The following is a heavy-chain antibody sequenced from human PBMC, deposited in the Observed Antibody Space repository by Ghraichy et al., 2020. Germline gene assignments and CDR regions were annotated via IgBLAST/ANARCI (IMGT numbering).Heavy chain of an antibody. J-gene: IGHJ4*02. CDR2: ISGSGGST. D-gene: IGHD3-9*01. V-gene: IGHV3-23*01. CDR1: GFTFSSYA. Sequence: GGSLRLSCAASGFTFSSYAMSWVRQAPGKGLEWVSAISGSGGSTYYADSVKGRFTISRDNSKNTLYLQMNSLRAEDTAVYYCVRNFGSYYDILTGYCLEAYYFDCWGQGTLVTVSS. CDR3: VRNFGSYYDILTGYCLEAYYFDC.